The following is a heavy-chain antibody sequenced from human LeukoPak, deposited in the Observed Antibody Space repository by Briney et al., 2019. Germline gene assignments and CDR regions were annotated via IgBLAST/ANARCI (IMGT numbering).Heavy chain of an antibody. D-gene: IGHD6-19*01. V-gene: IGHV1-69*04. Sequence: SVKVSCKASGGTFSSYAISWVRQAPGQGLEWMGRIIPILGLANYAQKFQGRVTITADKSTSTAYMELSSLRSEDTAVYYCARDLGSGRNYYYYGMDVWGQGTTVTVSS. CDR3: ARDLGSGRNYYYYGMDV. CDR1: GGTFSSYA. CDR2: IIPILGLA. J-gene: IGHJ6*02.